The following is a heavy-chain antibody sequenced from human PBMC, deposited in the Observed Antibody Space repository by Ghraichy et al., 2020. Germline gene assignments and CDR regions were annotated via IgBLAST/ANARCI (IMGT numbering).Heavy chain of an antibody. CDR2: ISSDGSST. D-gene: IGHD1-26*01. V-gene: IGHV3-64D*06. Sequence: GGSLRLSCSASGFTFSSYAMLWVRQAPGKGLEYVSAISSDGSSTYYADSVKGRFTISRDNSKNTLYLQMSSLRAEDTAVYSCVRKYSGRYPLDCWGQGTLVTVSS. J-gene: IGHJ4*02. CDR3: VRKYSGRYPLDC. CDR1: GFTFSSYA.